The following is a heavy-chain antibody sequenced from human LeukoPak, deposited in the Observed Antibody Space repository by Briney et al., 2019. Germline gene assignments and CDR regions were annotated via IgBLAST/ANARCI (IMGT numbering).Heavy chain of an antibody. CDR2: ISSGSSYI. CDR1: GFTFSSYS. J-gene: IGHJ4*02. V-gene: IGHV3-21*01. D-gene: IGHD1-26*01. CDR3: ARDLSYYCY. Sequence: GGSLRLSCAASGFTFSSYSMNWVRQAPGKGLEWVSSISSGSSYICYADSVKGRFTISRDNAKNSLYLQMNSLRAEDTAVYYCARDLSYYCYWGQGTLVTVSS.